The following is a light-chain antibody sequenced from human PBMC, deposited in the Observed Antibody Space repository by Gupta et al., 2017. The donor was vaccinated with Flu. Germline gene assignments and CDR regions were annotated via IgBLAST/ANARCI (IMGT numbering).Light chain of an antibody. V-gene: IGLV1-44*01. CDR3: ASWDNSLNGCYI. CDR2: SDD. CDR1: IPNIGNNP. J-gene: IGLJ1*01. Sequence: QSVLTQPPSVSGTPGQRVTISCSGIIPNIGNNPVNWFQHLPGTAPRLLIYSDDHRPSAVADRFSVSRSGTSASLAISGLRSEDEADYYCASWDNSLNGCYIFGTGTKVTVV.